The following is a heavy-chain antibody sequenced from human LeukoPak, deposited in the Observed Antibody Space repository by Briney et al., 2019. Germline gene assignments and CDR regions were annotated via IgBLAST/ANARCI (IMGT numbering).Heavy chain of an antibody. CDR3: ARAGSADLAVDY. J-gene: IGHJ4*02. V-gene: IGHV3-66*01. Sequence: GGSLRLSCAASGFTVSSNYMSWVRQAPGEGLEWVSVIYSGGSTYYADSVKGRFTISRDNSKNTLYLQMNSLRAEDTAVYYCARAGSADLAVDYWGQGTLVTVSS. CDR1: GFTVSSNY. D-gene: IGHD2-15*01. CDR2: IYSGGST.